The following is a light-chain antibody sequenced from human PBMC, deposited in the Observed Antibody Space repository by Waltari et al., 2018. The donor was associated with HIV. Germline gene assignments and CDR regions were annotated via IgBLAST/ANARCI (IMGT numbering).Light chain of an antibody. Sequence: HSALTQPASVSASPGRSITISCTGTSGAFDISSIISQYQQRPGKVPKGGIYAVISRPSGGTNRCSGSQSGNTASLTICGLHAEDDADYYCTSYTSNATLLFGGGTKVTVL. CDR3: TSYTSNATLL. CDR2: AVI. J-gene: IGLJ3*02. CDR1: SGAFDISSI. V-gene: IGLV2-14*01.